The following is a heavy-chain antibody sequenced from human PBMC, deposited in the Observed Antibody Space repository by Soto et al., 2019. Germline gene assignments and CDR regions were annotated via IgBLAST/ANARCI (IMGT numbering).Heavy chain of an antibody. Sequence: EVQLIESGGGWVQPGTSLRVSCAASGFTFHEYAMHWVRQAPGKGLEWVSGISSDGDTISYADSVQGRFTVFRDNAKKSLYLQMNSLRAEDTALYYCTKAGYDLIYYFGMDVWGQGTTVTVSS. J-gene: IGHJ6*02. CDR2: ISSDGDTI. V-gene: IGHV3-9*01. CDR1: GFTFHEYA. D-gene: IGHD5-12*01. CDR3: TKAGYDLIYYFGMDV.